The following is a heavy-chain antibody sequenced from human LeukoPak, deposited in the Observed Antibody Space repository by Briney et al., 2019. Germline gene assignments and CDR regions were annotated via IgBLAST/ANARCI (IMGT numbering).Heavy chain of an antibody. CDR3: ARKYSSGWPPARAFDI. CDR2: INHSGST. J-gene: IGHJ3*02. Sequence: TSETLSLTCAVYGGSFSGYYWSWIRRPPGKGLEWIGEINHSGSTNYNPSLKSRVTISVDTSKNQFSLKLSSVTAADTAVYYCARKYSSGWPPARAFDIWGQGTMVTVSS. V-gene: IGHV4-34*01. D-gene: IGHD6-19*01. CDR1: GGSFSGYY.